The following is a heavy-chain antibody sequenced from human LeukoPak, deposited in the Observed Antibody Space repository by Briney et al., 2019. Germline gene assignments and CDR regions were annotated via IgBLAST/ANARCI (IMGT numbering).Heavy chain of an antibody. V-gene: IGHV4-4*07. CDR1: GGSISSDY. D-gene: IGHD2-21*02. J-gene: IGHJ4*02. Sequence: PSETLSLTCTVSGGSISSDYWTWIRQPAGKGLEWIGRIYASGTTNYNPSLKSRVTMSVDTSKNQFSLKVTSVTAADTAVYYCARNTAESFDYWGQGTLVTVSS. CDR2: IYASGTT. CDR3: ARNTAESFDY.